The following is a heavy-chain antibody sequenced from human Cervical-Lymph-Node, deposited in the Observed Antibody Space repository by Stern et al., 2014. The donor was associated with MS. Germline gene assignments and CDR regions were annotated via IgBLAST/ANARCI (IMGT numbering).Heavy chain of an antibody. V-gene: IGHV4-59*01. CDR3: ARALRNAYTWFDP. J-gene: IGHJ5*01. CDR1: GGSISNYY. Sequence: QVQLQESGPGLVKPSETLSLTCTVSGGSISNYYWTWIRQPPGKGLEWIGHIDYSGSTNYNPSLESRVTMAVDSSKNEFSLILTSVTAADTAVYYCARALRNAYTWFDPWGQGTLVTVSS. CDR2: IDYSGST. D-gene: IGHD2-2*01.